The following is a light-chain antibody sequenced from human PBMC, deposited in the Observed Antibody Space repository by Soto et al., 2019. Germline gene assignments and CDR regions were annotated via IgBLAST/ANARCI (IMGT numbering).Light chain of an antibody. CDR1: RDVGSD. J-gene: IGKJ1*01. V-gene: IGKV1-6*01. Sequence: QMTQSPSSLSASVGEKIIITCRASRDVGSDVSWYQQKPGQAPKLLIYAASNLYTGVPSRFSGSRSGTEFTLAISSLQPEDFASYYCLQDYGDSWTFGQGTKVDIK. CDR3: LQDYGDSWT. CDR2: AAS.